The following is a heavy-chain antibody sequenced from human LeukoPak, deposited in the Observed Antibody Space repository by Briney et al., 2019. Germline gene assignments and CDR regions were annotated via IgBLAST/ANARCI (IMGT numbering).Heavy chain of an antibody. V-gene: IGHV3-21*01. J-gene: IGHJ4*02. CDR1: GFTFSSYS. CDR2: ISSSSSYI. CDR3: ARGGMLRFLEWLLWN. D-gene: IGHD3-3*01. Sequence: GGSLRLSCAASGFTFSSYSMNWVRQAPGKGLEWVSSISSSSSYIYYADSVKGRFTISRDNAKNSLYLQMNSLRAEDTAVYYCARGGMLRFLEWLLWNWGQGTLVTVSS.